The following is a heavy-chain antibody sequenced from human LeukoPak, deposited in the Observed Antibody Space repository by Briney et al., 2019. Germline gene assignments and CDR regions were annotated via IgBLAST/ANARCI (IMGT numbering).Heavy chain of an antibody. Sequence: ASVKVSCKASGGTFSSYAISWVRQAPGQGLEWMGGIIPIFGTANYAQKFQGRVTITADKSTSTAYMELSSLRSEDTAVYYCARDSTMVQGVIWDYYYGMDVWGKGTTVTVSS. CDR2: IIPIFGTA. J-gene: IGHJ6*04. V-gene: IGHV1-69*06. D-gene: IGHD3-10*01. CDR3: ARDSTMVQGVIWDYYYGMDV. CDR1: GGTFSSYA.